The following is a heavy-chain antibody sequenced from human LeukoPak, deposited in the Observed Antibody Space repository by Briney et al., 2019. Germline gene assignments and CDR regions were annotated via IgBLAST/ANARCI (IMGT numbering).Heavy chain of an antibody. J-gene: IGHJ6*02. D-gene: IGHD3-9*01. CDR2: MNPNSGNT. V-gene: IGHV1-8*01. Sequence: ASVKDSCKASGYTFTSYDINWVRQATGQGLEWMGWMNPNSGNTGYAQKFQGRVTMTRNTSISTAYMELSSLRSEDTAVYYCARGPLLRYFDWLNSYYYGMDVWGQGTTVTVSS. CDR3: ARGPLLRYFDWLNSYYYGMDV. CDR1: GYTFTSYD.